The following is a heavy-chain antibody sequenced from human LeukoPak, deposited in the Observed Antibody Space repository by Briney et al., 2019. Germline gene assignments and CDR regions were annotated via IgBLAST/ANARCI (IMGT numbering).Heavy chain of an antibody. V-gene: IGHV4-34*01. CDR1: GGSFRAYW. Sequence: SETLSLTCAVYGGSFRAYWWNWIRQSPGKGLEWIGEIHHSGSTNYNPSLKSRVSISVDTSKNQFSLKLSSVTAADAAFYYCARGLKDAYNSTPLDNWGQGTLVTVSS. CDR3: ARGLKDAYNSTPLDN. D-gene: IGHD5-24*01. J-gene: IGHJ4*02. CDR2: IHHSGST.